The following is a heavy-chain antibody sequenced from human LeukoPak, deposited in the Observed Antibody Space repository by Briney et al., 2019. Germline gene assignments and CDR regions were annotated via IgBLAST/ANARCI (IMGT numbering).Heavy chain of an antibody. D-gene: IGHD3-10*01. CDR2: ISYDGSNK. Sequence: PGGSLRLSCAASGFTFSSYAMHWVRQAPGKGLEWVAVISYDGSNKYYADSVKGRFTISRDNSKNTLYMQMNSLRAEDTAVYYCARGYGSGSYIADYWGQGTLVTVST. V-gene: IGHV3-30-3*01. J-gene: IGHJ4*02. CDR3: ARGYGSGSYIADY. CDR1: GFTFSSYA.